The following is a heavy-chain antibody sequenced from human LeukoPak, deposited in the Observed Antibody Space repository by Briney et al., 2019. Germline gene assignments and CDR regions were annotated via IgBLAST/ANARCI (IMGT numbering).Heavy chain of an antibody. D-gene: IGHD3-9*01. V-gene: IGHV3-30-3*01. J-gene: IGHJ3*02. Sequence: PGGSLRLSCAASGFTFSSYAMHWVRQAPGKGLEWVAVISYDGSNKYYADSVKGRFTISRDNSKNTLYLQMNSLRAEDTAVYYCARGALRYFDWLLSPHDAFDIWGQGTMVTVSS. CDR1: GFTFSSYA. CDR2: ISYDGSNK. CDR3: ARGALRYFDWLLSPHDAFDI.